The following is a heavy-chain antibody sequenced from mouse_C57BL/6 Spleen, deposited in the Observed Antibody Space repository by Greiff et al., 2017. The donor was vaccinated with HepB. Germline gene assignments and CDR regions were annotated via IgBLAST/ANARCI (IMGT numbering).Heavy chain of an antibody. CDR3: ARERPLYDYDEGFAY. J-gene: IGHJ3*01. CDR1: GFTFSDYY. Sequence: EVQRVESEGGLVQPGSSMKLSCTASGFTFSDYYMAWVRQVPEKGLEWVANINYDGSSTYYLDSLKSRFIISRDNAKNILYLQMSSLKSEDTATYYCARERPLYDYDEGFAYWGQGTLVTVSA. CDR2: INYDGSST. D-gene: IGHD2-4*01. V-gene: IGHV5-16*01.